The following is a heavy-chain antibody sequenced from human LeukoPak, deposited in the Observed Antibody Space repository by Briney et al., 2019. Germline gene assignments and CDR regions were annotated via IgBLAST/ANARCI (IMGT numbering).Heavy chain of an antibody. D-gene: IGHD2-2*01. J-gene: IGHJ4*02. CDR3: AHGSMYQLDY. Sequence: GGSLRLSCAASGFTFSSYEMNWVRQAPGKGLEWVSYISSSDSTIYYADSVKGRFTISRDNSKNTLYLQMNSLRAEDTAVYYCAHGSMYQLDYWGQGTLVTVSS. CDR1: GFTFSSYE. CDR2: ISSSDSTI. V-gene: IGHV3-48*03.